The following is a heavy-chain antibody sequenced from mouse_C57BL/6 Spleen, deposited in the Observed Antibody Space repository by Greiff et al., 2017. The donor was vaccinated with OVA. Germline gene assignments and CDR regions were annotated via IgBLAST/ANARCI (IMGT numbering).Heavy chain of an antibody. J-gene: IGHJ3*01. D-gene: IGHD2-4*01. V-gene: IGHV1-80*01. CDR2: IYPGDGDT. CDR1: GYAFSSYW. CDR3: ASEGYDYDSWFAY. Sequence: QVQLQQSGAELVKPGASVKISCKASGYAFSSYWMNWVKQRPGKGLEWIGQIYPGDGDTNYNGKFKGKATLTADKSSSTAYMQLSSLTFEDSAVYFCASEGYDYDSWFAYWGQGTLVTVSA.